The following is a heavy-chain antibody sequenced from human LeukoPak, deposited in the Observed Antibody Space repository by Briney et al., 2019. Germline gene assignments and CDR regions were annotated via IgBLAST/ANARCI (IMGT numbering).Heavy chain of an antibody. D-gene: IGHD1-26*01. V-gene: IGHV1-69*01. Sequence: SVKVSCKASGGTFSSYAISWVRQAPGQRLEWMGGIIPIFGTANYAQKFQGRVTITADESTSTAYMELSSLRSEDTAVYYCARVVQWESPQYYYYYMDVWGKGTTVTISS. CDR2: IIPIFGTA. J-gene: IGHJ6*03. CDR1: GGTFSSYA. CDR3: ARVVQWESPQYYYYYMDV.